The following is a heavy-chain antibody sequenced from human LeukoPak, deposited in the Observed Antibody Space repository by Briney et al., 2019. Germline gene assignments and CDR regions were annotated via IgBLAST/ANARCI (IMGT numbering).Heavy chain of an antibody. V-gene: IGHV1-18*01. J-gene: IGHJ3*02. CDR1: GYTFTSYG. Sequence: GASVKVSCKASGYTFTSYGISWVRQAPGQGLEWMGWISAYNGNTNYAQKFQGRVTITADKSTSTAYMELSSLRSEDTAVYYCARARGYNWNYRGAFDIWGQGTMVTVSS. D-gene: IGHD1-7*01. CDR3: ARARGYNWNYRGAFDI. CDR2: ISAYNGNT.